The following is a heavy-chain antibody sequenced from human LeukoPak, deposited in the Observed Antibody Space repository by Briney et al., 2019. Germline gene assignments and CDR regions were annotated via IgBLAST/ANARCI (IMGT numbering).Heavy chain of an antibody. Sequence: ASVKVSCKASGYTFTGYYMHWVRQAPGRGLEWMGRINPNSGGTNYAQKFQGRVTMTRDTSISTAYMELSRLRSDDTAVYYCARVGDSSGYYSYYGMDVWGQGTTVTVSS. CDR1: GYTFTGYY. J-gene: IGHJ6*02. V-gene: IGHV1-2*06. CDR2: INPNSGGT. CDR3: ARVGDSSGYYSYYGMDV. D-gene: IGHD3-22*01.